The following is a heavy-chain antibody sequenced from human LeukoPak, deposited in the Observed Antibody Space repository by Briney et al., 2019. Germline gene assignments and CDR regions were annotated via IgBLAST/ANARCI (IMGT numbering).Heavy chain of an antibody. CDR2: IYHSGST. Sequence: SETLSLTCTVSGGSISSGDYSWSWIRQPPGKGLEWIGYIYHSGSTYYNPSLKSRVTISVDRSKNQFSLKLSSVTAADTAVYYCARGDDILTGYYISKAFDIWGQGTMVTVSS. D-gene: IGHD3-9*01. J-gene: IGHJ3*02. CDR3: ARGDDILTGYYISKAFDI. CDR1: GGSISSGDYS. V-gene: IGHV4-30-2*01.